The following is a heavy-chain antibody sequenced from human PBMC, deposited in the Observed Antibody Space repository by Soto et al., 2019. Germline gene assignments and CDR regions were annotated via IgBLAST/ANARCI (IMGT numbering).Heavy chain of an antibody. CDR3: ARVREPGYNWKGLYYYGMDV. CDR2: ISSSSSTI. CDR1: GFTFSSYS. V-gene: IGHV3-48*02. Sequence: EVQLVESGGGLVQPGGSLRLSCAASGFTFSSYSMNWVRQAPGKGLEWVSYISSSSSTIYYADSVQGRFTISRDHAKNSLYLQMNTLRDEDTAVYYCARVREPGYNWKGLYYYGMDVWGQGTTVTVSS. J-gene: IGHJ6*02. D-gene: IGHD1-20*01.